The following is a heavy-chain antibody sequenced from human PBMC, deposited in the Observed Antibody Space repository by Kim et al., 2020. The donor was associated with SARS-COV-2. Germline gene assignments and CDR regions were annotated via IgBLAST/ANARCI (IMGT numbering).Heavy chain of an antibody. J-gene: IGHJ5*02. CDR3: SKLIYVAMCGFGWFYH. CDR2: ISGSGCNT. V-gene: IGHV3-23*01. D-gene: IGHD2-2*01. CDR1: GFTFSNYA. Sequence: GGSLRLSCAASGFTFSNYAMSWVRQAPGKGLEWVSAISGSGCNTYYADSVKGRFTISRDNSKNTLSLQMNSLRAEDTAVYYCSKLIYVAMCGFGWFYHWGQGTLVTVSS.